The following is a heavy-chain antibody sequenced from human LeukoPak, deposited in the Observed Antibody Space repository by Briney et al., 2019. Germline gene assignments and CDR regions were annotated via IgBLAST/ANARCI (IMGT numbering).Heavy chain of an antibody. Sequence: SVKVSCKVSGYTLTELSMHWVRQAAGKGFEGMGRFDPAKGETSHAQKSQVRVTMTEDTSTGTAYLELSSLRSADTAVYYCATEGYYDSSGYYTDYWGQGTLVTVSS. CDR1: GYTLTELS. CDR3: ATEGYYDSSGYYTDY. J-gene: IGHJ4*02. V-gene: IGHV1-24*01. CDR2: FDPAKGET. D-gene: IGHD3-22*01.